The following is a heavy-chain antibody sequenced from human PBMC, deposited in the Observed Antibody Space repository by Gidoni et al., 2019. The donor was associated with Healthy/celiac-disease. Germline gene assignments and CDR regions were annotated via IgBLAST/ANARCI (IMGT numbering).Heavy chain of an antibody. Sequence: EVQLLESGGGLVQPGGSLRLSCAASGFTFSSYAMSWVRQAQGKGLEWVSAISGSGGSTSYADSVKGRFTISRDNSKNTLYLQMNSLRAEDTAVYYCAKVVGIAVAGKFDYWGQGTLVTVSS. CDR1: GFTFSSYA. D-gene: IGHD6-19*01. CDR2: ISGSGGST. J-gene: IGHJ4*02. CDR3: AKVVGIAVAGKFDY. V-gene: IGHV3-23*01.